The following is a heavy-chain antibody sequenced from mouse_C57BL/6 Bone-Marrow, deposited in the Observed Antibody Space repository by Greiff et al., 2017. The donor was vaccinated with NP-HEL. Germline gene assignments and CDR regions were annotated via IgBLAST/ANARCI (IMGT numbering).Heavy chain of an antibody. Sequence: VQLQQSGPVLVKPGASVKMSCKASGYTFTDYYMNWVKQSHGKSLEWIGVINPYNGGTSYNQKFKGKATLTLDKSSSTAYMELNSLTSEDSAVYYCARYGWMGDYWGQGTSVTVSS. CDR1: GYTFTDYY. D-gene: IGHD1-1*02. CDR2: INPYNGGT. J-gene: IGHJ4*01. V-gene: IGHV1-19*01. CDR3: ARYGWMGDY.